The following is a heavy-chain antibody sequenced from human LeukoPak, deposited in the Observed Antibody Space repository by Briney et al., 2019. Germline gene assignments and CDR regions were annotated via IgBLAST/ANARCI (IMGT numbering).Heavy chain of an antibody. CDR2: INHSGST. CDR3: ARDVDGLIDY. V-gene: IGHV4-34*01. Sequence: PSETLSLTCAVYGGSFSGNFWSFIRQPPGKGLEWIGEINHSGSTNYNPSLKSRVTISVDTSKNQLSLKLSSVTAADTALYSCARDVDGLIDYWGQGTLVTVSS. D-gene: IGHD3-16*01. CDR1: GGSFSGNF. J-gene: IGHJ4*02.